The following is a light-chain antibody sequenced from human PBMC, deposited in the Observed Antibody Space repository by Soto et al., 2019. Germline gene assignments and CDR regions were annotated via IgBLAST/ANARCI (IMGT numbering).Light chain of an antibody. CDR1: SSDVGGYNY. CDR2: EVS. Sequence: QSALTQPASVSGSPGQSITISCTGTSSDVGGYNYVSWYQQHPGKAPKLMIYEVSNRPSWVSNRFSGSKSGNTASLTISGLQAEDEADYYCSSYTSSSTGLYVFGTGTKLTVL. V-gene: IGLV2-14*01. CDR3: SSYTSSSTGLYV. J-gene: IGLJ1*01.